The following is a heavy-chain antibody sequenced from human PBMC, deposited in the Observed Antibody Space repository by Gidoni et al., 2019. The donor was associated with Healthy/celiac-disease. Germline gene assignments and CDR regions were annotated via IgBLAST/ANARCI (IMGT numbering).Heavy chain of an antibody. V-gene: IGHV1-69*04. CDR3: ATNYGSGSSEMNDAFDI. CDR1: GGTFSSHS. CDR2: IIPILGIA. D-gene: IGHD3-10*01. Sequence: QVQLVQSGAEVKKPGSSVKVSCKASGGTFSSHSISWVRQAPGQGLEWMGRIIPILGIANYAQKFQGRVTITADKSTSTAYMELSSLRSEDTAVYYCATNYGSGSSEMNDAFDIWGQGTMVTVSS. J-gene: IGHJ3*02.